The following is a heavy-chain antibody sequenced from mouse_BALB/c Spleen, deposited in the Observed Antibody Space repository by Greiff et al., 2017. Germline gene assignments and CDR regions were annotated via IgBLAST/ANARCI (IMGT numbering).Heavy chain of an antibody. Sequence: EVQLQESGGGLVKPGGSLKLSCAASGFTFSDYYMYWVRQTPEKRLEWVATISDGGSYTYYPDSVKGRFTISRDNAKNNLYLQMSSLKSEDTAMYYCARDDTTVRFAYWGQGTLVTVSA. CDR1: GFTFSDYY. CDR3: ARDDTTVRFAY. J-gene: IGHJ3*01. CDR2: ISDGGSYT. V-gene: IGHV5-4*02. D-gene: IGHD1-1*01.